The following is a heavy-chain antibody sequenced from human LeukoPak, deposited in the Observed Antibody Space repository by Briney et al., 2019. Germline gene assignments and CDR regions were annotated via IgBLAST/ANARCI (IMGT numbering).Heavy chain of an antibody. Sequence: SETLSLTCTVSGGSISSSSYYWGWIRQPPGKGLEWIGSIYYSGSTYYNPSLKSRVTISVDTSKNQFSLKLSSVTAADTAVYYCARGIAAAPYYYYYYMDVWGKGTTVTVSS. V-gene: IGHV4-39*01. CDR2: IYYSGST. CDR3: ARGIAAAPYYYYYYMDV. CDR1: GGSISSSSYY. J-gene: IGHJ6*03. D-gene: IGHD6-13*01.